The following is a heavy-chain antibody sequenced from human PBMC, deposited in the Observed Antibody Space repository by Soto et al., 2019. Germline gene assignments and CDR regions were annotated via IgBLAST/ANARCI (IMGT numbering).Heavy chain of an antibody. V-gene: IGHV3-23*01. CDR2: ISGSGGST. D-gene: IGHD4-17*01. J-gene: IGHJ4*02. Sequence: EVQLLESGGGLVQPGGPRRLSWAASGFTFSSYAMSWVRQAPGKGLEGVSAISGSGGSTYYADSVKGRFTISRDNSKNTLYLQMNSLRAEDTAVYYCAKEQRIDYGDYYFDYWGQGTLVTVSS. CDR3: AKEQRIDYGDYYFDY. CDR1: GFTFSSYA.